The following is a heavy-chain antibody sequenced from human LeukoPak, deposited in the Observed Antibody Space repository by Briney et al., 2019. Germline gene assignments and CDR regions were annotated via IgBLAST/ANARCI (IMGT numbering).Heavy chain of an antibody. CDR3: AQSYFDYSTYYSYYFNL. CDR2: VYTSGST. D-gene: IGHD4-11*01. CDR1: GGSISGGY. V-gene: IGHV4-4*09. J-gene: IGHJ4*02. Sequence: SETLSLTCTVSGGSISGGYWSWIRQPPGRGLEWIGYVYTSGSTNYNPSLKSRVTISVDTSKTQFALNLSSVPAEDTAVYYCAQSYFDYSTYYSYYFNLWGQGALVTVSS.